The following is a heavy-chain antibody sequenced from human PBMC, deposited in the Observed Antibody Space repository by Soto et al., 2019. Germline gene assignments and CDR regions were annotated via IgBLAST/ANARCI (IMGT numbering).Heavy chain of an antibody. CDR2: IPYDGSNK. D-gene: IGHD1-1*01. J-gene: IGHJ4*02. V-gene: IGHV3-30-3*01. CDR3: ASLGGKIDY. CDR1: GFTFSSYA. Sequence: GGSLRLSCAASGFTFSSYAMHWVRQAPGKGLEWVAVIPYDGSNKYYADSVKGRFTISRDNSKNTLYLQMNSLRAEDTAVYYCASLGGKIDYWGQGTLVTVSS.